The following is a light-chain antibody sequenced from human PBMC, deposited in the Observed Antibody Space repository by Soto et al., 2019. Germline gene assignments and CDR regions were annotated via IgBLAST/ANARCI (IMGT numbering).Light chain of an antibody. Sequence: QSALTQPASVSGSPGQAITISCTGTYTAVGGYNRVSWYQHHAGKGPKMLIFEVDNRPSGISDRFSGSKSGDTASLTISDLQAEDEDDYYCVAYIESSLTHWVFGGGTKLTVL. J-gene: IGLJ3*02. CDR3: VAYIESSLTHWV. V-gene: IGLV2-14*01. CDR1: YTAVGGYNR. CDR2: EVD.